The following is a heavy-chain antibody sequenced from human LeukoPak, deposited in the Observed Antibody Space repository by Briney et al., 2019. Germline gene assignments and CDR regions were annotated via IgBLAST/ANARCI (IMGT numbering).Heavy chain of an antibody. V-gene: IGHV3-7*05. CDR1: GFTFSSYW. CDR3: ARASVAVARDY. J-gene: IGHJ4*02. CDR2: IKQDRREK. Sequence: GGFLRLSCAASGFTFSSYWMSWVRQAPGKGLEWVANIKQDRREKYYVDSVKGRFTISRDNAKNSLYLQMNSLRAEDTAVYYCARASVAVARDYWGQGTLVTISS. D-gene: IGHD6-19*01.